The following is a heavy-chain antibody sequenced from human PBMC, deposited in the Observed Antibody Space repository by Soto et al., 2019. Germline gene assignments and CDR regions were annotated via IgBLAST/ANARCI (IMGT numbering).Heavy chain of an antibody. CDR3: ARGPFSWNFYSGGWYFFDS. CDR2: INHSGSA. Sequence: QVQLQQWGAGLLKPSETLSLTCGVYGGSFTGYSWTWIRQSPRKGLEWIGQINHSGSAIYNPSLNSRIPISLLTAHNPFSLELSSVTAADTAVYYWARGPFSWNFYSGGWYFFDSWGQGTLVTVSS. J-gene: IGHJ4*02. V-gene: IGHV4-34*01. CDR1: GGSFTGYS. D-gene: IGHD3-10*01.